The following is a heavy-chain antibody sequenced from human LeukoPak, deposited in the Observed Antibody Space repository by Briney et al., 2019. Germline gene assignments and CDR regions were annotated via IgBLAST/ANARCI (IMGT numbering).Heavy chain of an antibody. D-gene: IGHD2-15*01. CDR1: GFTFSSYA. CDR2: ISSNGGST. V-gene: IGHV3-64D*06. CDR3: VKGLGYCSGGSCYTATDY. J-gene: IGHJ4*02. Sequence: GGSLRLSCSASGFTFSSYAMHWVRQAPGKGLEYVSAISSNGGSTYYADSVKGRFTISRDNSKNTLYLQTSSLRAEDTAVYYCVKGLGYCSGGSCYTATDYWGQGTLVTVSS.